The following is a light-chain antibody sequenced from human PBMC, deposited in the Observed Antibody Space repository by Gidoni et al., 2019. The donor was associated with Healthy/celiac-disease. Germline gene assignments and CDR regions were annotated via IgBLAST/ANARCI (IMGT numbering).Light chain of an antibody. CDR3: QQRSNWPRT. J-gene: IGKJ2*01. Sequence: EIVLTPSPATLSLSPGERATLSCRASQSVRSYLAWYQQKPGQAPRLLIYDASNRATGIPARFSGSGSGTDFTLTISSLEPEDFAVYYCQQRSNWPRTLGQGTKLEIK. CDR2: DAS. CDR1: QSVRSY. V-gene: IGKV3-11*01.